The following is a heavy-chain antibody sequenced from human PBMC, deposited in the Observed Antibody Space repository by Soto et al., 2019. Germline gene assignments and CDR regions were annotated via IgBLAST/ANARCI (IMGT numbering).Heavy chain of an antibody. CDR2: IYYSGST. D-gene: IGHD2-8*01. J-gene: IGHJ3*02. CDR1: GGSISSGGYY. V-gene: IGHV4-31*03. CDR3: ARVDCTNGVCYTGEVAFDI. Sequence: SETLSLTCTVSGGSISSGGYYWSWIRQHPGKGLEWIGYIYYSGSTYYNPSLKSRVTISVDTSKNQFSLKLSSVTAADTAVYYCARVDCTNGVCYTGEVAFDIWGQGTMVTVSS.